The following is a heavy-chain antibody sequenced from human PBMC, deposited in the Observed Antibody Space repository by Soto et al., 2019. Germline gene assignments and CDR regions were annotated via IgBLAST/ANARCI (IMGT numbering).Heavy chain of an antibody. CDR1: GGSISRYY. J-gene: IGHJ4*02. D-gene: IGHD4-4*01. Sequence: SETLSLTCTVSGGSISRYYWTWIRQPPGKGLEWIGYISNSGSTNSSPSLKSRVTISIDTSKNQFSLKLTSVTAADTAVYYCARTVSAYFDYWGQGALVTVSS. CDR2: ISNSGST. V-gene: IGHV4-59*01. CDR3: ARTVSAYFDY.